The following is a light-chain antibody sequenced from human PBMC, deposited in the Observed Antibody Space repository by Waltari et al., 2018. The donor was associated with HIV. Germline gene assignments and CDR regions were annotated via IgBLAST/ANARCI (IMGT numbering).Light chain of an antibody. V-gene: IGKV3-20*01. CDR3: QQYGSSPLT. CDR1: QSVSSSY. J-gene: IGKJ4*01. CDR2: GAS. Sequence: EIVLTPSQGTLSSSPGDRATLFCRASQSVSSSYLAWYQQRPGQAPRLLIYGASSRATGIPDRFSGSGSGTDFTLTISRLEPEDFAVYYCQQYGSSPLTFGGGTKVEIK.